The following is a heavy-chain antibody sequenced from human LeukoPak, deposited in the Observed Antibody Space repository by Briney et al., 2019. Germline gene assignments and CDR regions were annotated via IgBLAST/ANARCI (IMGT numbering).Heavy chain of an antibody. J-gene: IGHJ4*02. D-gene: IGHD6-13*01. CDR3: ARDEYSSSWPYYFDY. V-gene: IGHV4-34*01. Sequence: SETLPLTCAVYGGSFSGYYWSWIRQPPGKGLEWIGEINHSGSTNYNPSLKSRVTISVDTSKNQFSLKLSSVTAADTAVYYCARDEYSSSWPYYFDYWGQGTLVTVSS. CDR1: GGSFSGYY. CDR2: INHSGST.